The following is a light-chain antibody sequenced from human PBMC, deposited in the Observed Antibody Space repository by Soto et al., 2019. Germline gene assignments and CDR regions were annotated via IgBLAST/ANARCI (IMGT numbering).Light chain of an antibody. Sequence: LTQAPGTLSLSLGRRATLYSRASQSVSSYLAWYQQKPGKAPKLLIYDASSRAIGVPARFSGSGSGTDFTLPISSLEPEEFAVFYCQQYRTSPRTFGQGTKVDIK. CDR2: DAS. CDR3: QQYRTSPRT. V-gene: IGKV3-11*01. J-gene: IGKJ1*01. CDR1: QSVSSY.